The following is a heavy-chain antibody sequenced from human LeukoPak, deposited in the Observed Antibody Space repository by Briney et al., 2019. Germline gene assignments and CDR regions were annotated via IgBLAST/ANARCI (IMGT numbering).Heavy chain of an antibody. D-gene: IGHD3-10*01. CDR1: GGSISSYY. CDR3: ARWILYSSGSYSDY. Sequence: SETLSLTCTVSGGSISSYYWSWFRQPPGKGLEWIGYMHYSGSTNYNPSLKSRVTISVDTSKNQISLKLSPVTAADTAVYYCARWILYSSGSYSDYWGQGTLVTVSS. J-gene: IGHJ4*02. CDR2: MHYSGST. V-gene: IGHV4-59*01.